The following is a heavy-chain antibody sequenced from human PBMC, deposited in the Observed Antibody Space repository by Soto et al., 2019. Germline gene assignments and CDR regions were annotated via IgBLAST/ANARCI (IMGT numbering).Heavy chain of an antibody. CDR2: IRSKAYGGTA. CDR3: TTNSGSYGGGYFDY. D-gene: IGHD1-26*01. J-gene: IGHJ4*02. V-gene: IGHV3-49*03. CDR1: GFNFADYA. Sequence: EVQLVESGGGLVQPGRSLRLSCETSGFNFADYAMSWFRQAPGKGLEWLGFIRSKAYGGTADYSASLKDRFTISRDDSKNIAYLQIDSMKVEDTAVYYCTTNSGSYGGGYFDYWGQGILVTVSS.